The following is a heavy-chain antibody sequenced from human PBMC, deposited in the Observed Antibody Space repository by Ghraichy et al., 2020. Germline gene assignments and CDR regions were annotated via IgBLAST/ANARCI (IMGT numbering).Heavy chain of an antibody. Sequence: GGSLRLSCAASGFTFSSYSMNWVRQAPGKGLEWVSSISSSSSYIYYADSVKGRFTISRDNAKNSLYLQMNSLRAEDTAVYYCARDEKPYCTGGVCHEYYYYYMDVWGKGTTVTVSS. V-gene: IGHV3-21*01. CDR2: ISSSSSYI. CDR1: GFTFSSYS. J-gene: IGHJ6*03. D-gene: IGHD2-8*02. CDR3: ARDEKPYCTGGVCHEYYYYYMDV.